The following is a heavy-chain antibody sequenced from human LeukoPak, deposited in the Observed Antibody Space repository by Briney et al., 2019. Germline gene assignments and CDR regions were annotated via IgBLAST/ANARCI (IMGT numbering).Heavy chain of an antibody. CDR1: GGSISSYY. CDR2: IYTSGST. CDR3: ARDLPSTMVRGVIIPSPIDY. J-gene: IGHJ4*02. Sequence: SETLSLTCTVSGGSISSYYWSWIRQPAGKGLEWIGRIYTSGSTNYNPSLKSRVTISVDTSKNQFSLKLSSVTAADTAVYYCARDLPSTMVRGVIIPSPIDYWGQGTLVTVSS. D-gene: IGHD3-10*01. V-gene: IGHV4-4*07.